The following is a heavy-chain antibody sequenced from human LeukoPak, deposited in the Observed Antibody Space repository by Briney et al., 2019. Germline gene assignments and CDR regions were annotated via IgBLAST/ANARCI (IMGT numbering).Heavy chain of an antibody. CDR1: GVSISSSSSY. CDR2: INHSENT. CDR3: ARHLRWRTSFSPFDY. Sequence: PSETLSLTCTVSGVSISSSSSYWSWIRQPLGKGLEWIGEINHSENTDYNPSLKSRVTISVDTSKNQLSLKLSSVTAADTAVYYCARHLRWRTSFSPFDYWGQGTLVTVSS. J-gene: IGHJ4*02. V-gene: IGHV4-39*01. D-gene: IGHD3/OR15-3a*01.